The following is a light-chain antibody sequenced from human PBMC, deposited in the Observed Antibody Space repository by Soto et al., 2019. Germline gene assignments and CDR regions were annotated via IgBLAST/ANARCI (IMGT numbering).Light chain of an antibody. V-gene: IGLV2-11*01. J-gene: IGLJ2*01. CDR3: CSYAGIYTPAHVV. CDR2: DVS. CDR1: SSDVGGYNY. Sequence: QSALTQPRSVSGSPGQSVTISCTGTSSDVGGYNYVSWYQQHPGKAPKLMIYDVSKRPSGVPDRFSGSKSGNTASLTISGLQAEDEADYYCCSYAGIYTPAHVVFGGGTKLTVL.